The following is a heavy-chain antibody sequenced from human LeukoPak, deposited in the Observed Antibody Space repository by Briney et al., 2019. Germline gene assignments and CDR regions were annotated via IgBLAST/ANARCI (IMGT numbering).Heavy chain of an antibody. CDR1: GFTFDDYA. CDR2: ISWNSGSI. J-gene: IGHJ6*02. V-gene: IGHV3-9*01. CDR3: AKDAPGDLPPNYYYGMDV. Sequence: GGSLRLSCAASGFTFDDYAMHWVRQAPGKGLEWVSGISWNSGSIGYADSVKGRFTISRDNAKNSLYLQMNSLRAEDTAVYYCAKDAPGDLPPNYYYGMDVWGQGTTVTVSS. D-gene: IGHD2-8*01.